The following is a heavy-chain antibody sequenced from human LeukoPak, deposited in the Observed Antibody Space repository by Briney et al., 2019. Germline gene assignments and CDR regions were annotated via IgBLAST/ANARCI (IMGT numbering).Heavy chain of an antibody. J-gene: IGHJ4*02. Sequence: SVKVSCKASGFIFNSSAVQWVRQARGQRLEWIGWIVVGSGNTNYAQKFEERVTITRDMSTSTAYMELSSLRSEDTAVYYCAAGIRYFDWLPDQHFDYWGQGTLVTVSS. D-gene: IGHD3-9*01. CDR2: IVVGSGNT. CDR1: GFIFNSSA. V-gene: IGHV1-58*01. CDR3: AAGIRYFDWLPDQHFDY.